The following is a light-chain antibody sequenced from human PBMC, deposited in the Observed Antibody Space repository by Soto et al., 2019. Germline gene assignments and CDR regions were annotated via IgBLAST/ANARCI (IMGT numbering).Light chain of an antibody. CDR1: QSIDTW. Sequence: DIQMTQSPSTLSASVGDRVTITCRAAQSIDTWLAWYQQKPGKAPKVLIYKASSLESGVPSRFSGSGSGTEFTLTISSLQPDDFATYYCQQYNSYRWTFGQGTKVDIK. CDR2: KAS. CDR3: QQYNSYRWT. J-gene: IGKJ1*01. V-gene: IGKV1-5*03.